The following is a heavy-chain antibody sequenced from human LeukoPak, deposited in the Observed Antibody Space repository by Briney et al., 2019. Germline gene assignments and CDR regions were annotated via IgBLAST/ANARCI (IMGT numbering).Heavy chain of an antibody. V-gene: IGHV3-33*01. CDR1: GFTFSAYG. CDR3: ARDLKGVGAVAGPPNFDS. J-gene: IGHJ4*02. Sequence: TGGSLRLSCTVSGFTFSAYGMHWVRQAPGKGLEWVAIIWSDGSDKYYADSVKGRFTTSRDNSKNTLFLQMNSLRAEDTAVYYCARDLKGVGAVAGPPNFDSWGQGTLVTVSS. D-gene: IGHD6-19*01. CDR2: IWSDGSDK.